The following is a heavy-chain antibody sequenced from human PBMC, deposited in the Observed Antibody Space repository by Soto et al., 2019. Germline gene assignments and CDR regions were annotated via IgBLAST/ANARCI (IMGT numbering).Heavy chain of an antibody. V-gene: IGHV3-15*01. D-gene: IGHD4-17*01. CDR3: TTARGDYRPVDP. CDR1: GFSFTNTW. Sequence: EVQLVESGGDLVKPGGSLRLSCAASGFSFTNTWMNWVRQPPGKGLEWVGRIKSQGDGGTREYAEPVKGRFTISRDDSTSTLYLEMNSLKVEDTAVYYCTTARGDYRPVDPWGQGTLVTVSS. J-gene: IGHJ5*02. CDR2: IKSQGDGGTR.